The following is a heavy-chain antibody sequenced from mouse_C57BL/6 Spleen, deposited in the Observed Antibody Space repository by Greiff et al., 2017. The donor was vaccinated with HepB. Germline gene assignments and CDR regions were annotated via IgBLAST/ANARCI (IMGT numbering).Heavy chain of an antibody. Sequence: QVQLQQSGAELAKPGASVKLSCKASGYTFTSYWMHWVKQRPGQGLEWIGYINPSSGYTKYNQKFKDKATLTADKSSSTAYMKLSSLTYEDSAVYYCARDVITTVVATPIYWYFDVWGTGTTVTVSS. D-gene: IGHD1-1*01. V-gene: IGHV1-7*01. J-gene: IGHJ1*03. CDR2: INPSSGYT. CDR1: GYTFTSYW. CDR3: ARDVITTVVATPIYWYFDV.